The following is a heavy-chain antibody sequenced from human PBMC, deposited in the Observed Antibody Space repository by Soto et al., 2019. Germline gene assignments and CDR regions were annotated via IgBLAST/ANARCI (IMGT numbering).Heavy chain of an antibody. D-gene: IGHD7-27*01. CDR1: GYTFTSYG. CDR3: ARDWGSPNNEWGAYYYMDV. Sequence: GASVKVSCKASGYTFTSYGISWVRQAPGQGLEWMGWISAYNGNTNYAQKLQGRVTMTTDTSTSTAYMELRSLRSDDTAVYYCARDWGSPNNEWGAYYYMDVWGKGTTVTVSS. CDR2: ISAYNGNT. J-gene: IGHJ6*03. V-gene: IGHV1-18*01.